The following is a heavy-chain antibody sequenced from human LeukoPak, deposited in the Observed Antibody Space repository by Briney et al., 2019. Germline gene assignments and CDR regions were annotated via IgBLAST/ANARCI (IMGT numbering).Heavy chain of an antibody. Sequence: VASVKVSCKASGYTFTSYNINWVRQATGQGLEWMGWMNPNRGSTGYAQKFQDRVTMTRNTSINTAYLELSSLRSEDTAVYYCARVAVAAIGYYYYYYIDVWGKGTTVTVSS. J-gene: IGHJ6*03. CDR2: MNPNRGST. CDR1: GYTFTSYN. D-gene: IGHD2-15*01. V-gene: IGHV1-8*01. CDR3: ARVAVAAIGYYYYYYIDV.